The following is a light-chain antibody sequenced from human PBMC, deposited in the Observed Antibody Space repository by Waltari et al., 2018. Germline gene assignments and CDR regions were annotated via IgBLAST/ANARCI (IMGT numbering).Light chain of an antibody. CDR1: QSISSY. Sequence: AIRMTQSPSSISASTGDRVTITCRANQSISSYLAWYHQKPGKAPNLLIYAASTLQSGVPSRFSGSGSRTDLTLTISCLQSEDFATFYCQQYYTYPWTFGQGTKVEVK. J-gene: IGKJ1*01. V-gene: IGKV1-8*01. CDR3: QQYYTYPWT. CDR2: AAS.